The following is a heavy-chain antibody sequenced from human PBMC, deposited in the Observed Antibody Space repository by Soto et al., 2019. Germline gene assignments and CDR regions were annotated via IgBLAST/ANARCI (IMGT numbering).Heavy chain of an antibody. J-gene: IGHJ5*02. CDR3: ARDPYSSSPAVPGNWFDP. Sequence: QVQLVQSGAEVKKPGASVKVSYKASGYTFTSYGISWVRQAPGQGLEWMGWISAYNGNTNYAQKLQGRVTMTTDTSTSTAYMELRSLRSDDTAVYYCARDPYSSSPAVPGNWFDPWGQGTLVTVSS. CDR2: ISAYNGNT. V-gene: IGHV1-18*01. CDR1: GYTFTSYG. D-gene: IGHD6-6*01.